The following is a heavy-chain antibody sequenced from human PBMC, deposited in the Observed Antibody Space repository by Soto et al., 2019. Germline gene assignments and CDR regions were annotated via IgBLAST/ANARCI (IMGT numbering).Heavy chain of an antibody. Sequence: QVQLVQSGAEVKKPGASVKVSCKASGYTFTSYGISWVRQAPGQGLEWMGWISAYNGNTNYAQKLQGRVTMTTDTSPGNILLGVGRLRSEDTGVDFWARDATPLLLFGELSPTDYYHYFLGVWGKGTTVTVSS. CDR1: GYTFTSYG. J-gene: IGHJ6*03. V-gene: IGHV1-18*01. D-gene: IGHD3-10*01. CDR3: ARDATPLLLFGELSPTDYYHYFLGV. CDR2: ISAYNGNT.